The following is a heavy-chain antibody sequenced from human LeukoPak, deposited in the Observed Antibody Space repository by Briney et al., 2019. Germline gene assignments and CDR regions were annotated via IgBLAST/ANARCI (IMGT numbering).Heavy chain of an antibody. V-gene: IGHV3-23*01. J-gene: IGHJ4*02. CDR2: ISGSGGST. CDR3: ARGGSGSSY. CDR1: GFTFSNYA. D-gene: IGHD3-10*01. Sequence: SGFTFSNYAMSWVRQAPGKGLEWVSSISGSGGSTYYADSVKGRFTISRDNSKNTLYLQMNSLRAEDTAVYYCARGGSGSSYWGQGTLVTVSS.